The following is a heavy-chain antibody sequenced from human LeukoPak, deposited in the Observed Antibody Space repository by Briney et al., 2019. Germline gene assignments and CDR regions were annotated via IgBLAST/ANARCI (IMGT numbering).Heavy chain of an antibody. CDR3: AKESGWILFDG. Sequence: GGTLRLSCSASGFTLTTYGMNWVRQAPGKGLEWVSGMGGSGTRTYYADSVKGGFTISRDNSKNTLYLQMNSLRDEDTAVYYCAKESGWILFDGGGQGTLVTVSA. D-gene: IGHD2-2*03. CDR1: GFTLTTYG. J-gene: IGHJ4*02. V-gene: IGHV3-23*01. CDR2: MGGSGTRT.